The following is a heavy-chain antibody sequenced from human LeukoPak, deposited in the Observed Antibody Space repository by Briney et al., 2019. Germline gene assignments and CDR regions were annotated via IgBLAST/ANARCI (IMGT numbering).Heavy chain of an antibody. Sequence: PGGSLRLSCAASGFTFSSYAMHWVRQAPGKGLEWVAVISYDGSNKYYADSVKGRFTISRDNSKNTLYLQMNSLRAEDTAVYYCAKQELGIFQGSDYWGQGTLVTVSS. CDR3: AKQELGIFQGSDY. V-gene: IGHV3-30-3*02. D-gene: IGHD7-27*01. CDR1: GFTFSSYA. CDR2: ISYDGSNK. J-gene: IGHJ4*02.